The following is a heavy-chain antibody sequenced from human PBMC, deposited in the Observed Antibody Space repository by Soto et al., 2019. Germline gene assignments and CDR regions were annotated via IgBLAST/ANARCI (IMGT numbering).Heavy chain of an antibody. CDR1: GFTFSSYS. J-gene: IGHJ6*03. CDR3: ASPKYSSSYYYYYMDV. CDR2: ISSSSSYI. V-gene: IGHV3-21*01. Sequence: GGSLRLSCAASGFTFSSYSMNWVRRAPGKGLEWVSSISSSSSYIYYADSVKGRFTISRDNAKNSLYLQMNSLRAEDTAVYYCASPKYSSSYYYYYMDVWGKGTTVTVSS. D-gene: IGHD6-6*01.